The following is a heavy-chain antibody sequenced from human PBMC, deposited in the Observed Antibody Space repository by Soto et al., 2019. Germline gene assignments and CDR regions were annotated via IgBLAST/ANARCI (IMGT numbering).Heavy chain of an antibody. CDR3: VRDGSKTLRDWFDP. V-gene: IGHV4-4*07. Sequence: QVQLQESGPGLLKASETLSLSCSVSGGSISKFYWSWIRKTAGKGLEWMGRVYATGTTDYNPSLRSRVTMSVHISKKTFSLRLTSVTAADTGVYYCVRDGSKTLRDWFDPWGQGKLVTVSS. D-gene: IGHD4-17*01. J-gene: IGHJ5*02. CDR2: VYATGTT. CDR1: GGSISKFY.